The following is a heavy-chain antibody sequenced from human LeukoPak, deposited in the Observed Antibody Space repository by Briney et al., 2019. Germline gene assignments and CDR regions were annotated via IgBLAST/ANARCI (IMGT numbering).Heavy chain of an antibody. V-gene: IGHV4-4*07. CDR1: GGSISSYY. D-gene: IGHD4-23*01. Sequence: SETLSLTCTVSGGSISSYYWSWIRQPPGKGLEWIGRIYTTGSTNYNPSLKSRVTMSVDTSKNQFSLKLSSVTAADTAVYYCARDASYGGNRYYYYYYMDVWGKGTTVTVSS. CDR2: IYTTGST. CDR3: ARDASYGGNRYYYYYYMDV. J-gene: IGHJ6*03.